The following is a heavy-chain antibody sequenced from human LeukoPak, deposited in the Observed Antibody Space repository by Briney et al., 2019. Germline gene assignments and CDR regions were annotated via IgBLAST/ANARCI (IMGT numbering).Heavy chain of an antibody. D-gene: IGHD6-13*01. J-gene: IGHJ4*02. CDR2: ISGSGGST. CDR1: GFTFSSYA. Sequence: GGSPRLSCAASGFTFSSYAMSWVRQAPGKGLEWVSAISGSGGSTYYADSVKGRFTISRDNSKNSLYLQMNSLRAEDTAVYYCARDARQQLVERYDYWGQGTLVTVSS. V-gene: IGHV3-23*01. CDR3: ARDARQQLVERYDY.